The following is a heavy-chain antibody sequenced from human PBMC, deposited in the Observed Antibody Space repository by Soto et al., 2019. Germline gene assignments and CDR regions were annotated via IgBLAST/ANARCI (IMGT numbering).Heavy chain of an antibody. CDR2: INCGSGNT. CDR1: GYNFTTYV. Sequence: QVQLVQSGAEVKQPGASASVSCKASGYNFTTYVVHWLRQAPGQGPEWMGWINCGSGNTVYSQKFQGRVTFTRDTSARTAYMDLNSLTSGDTAVYYCARGYTSGWTFDSWGRGTLVTVS. D-gene: IGHD6-19*01. V-gene: IGHV1-3*01. CDR3: ARGYTSGWTFDS. J-gene: IGHJ4*02.